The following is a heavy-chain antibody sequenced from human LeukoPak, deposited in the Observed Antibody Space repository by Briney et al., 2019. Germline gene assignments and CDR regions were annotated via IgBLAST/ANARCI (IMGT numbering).Heavy chain of an antibody. CDR1: GGSFSGHY. J-gene: IGHJ3*02. CDR3: ARPSRTYYYGSGSYIYAFDI. Sequence: SETLSLTCAVYGGSFSGHYWSWIRQPPGKGLEWIGEINHSGSTNYNPSLKSRVTISVDTSKNQFSLKLSSVTAADTAVYYCARPSRTYYYGSGSYIYAFDIWGQGTMVTVSS. V-gene: IGHV4-34*01. D-gene: IGHD3-10*01. CDR2: INHSGST.